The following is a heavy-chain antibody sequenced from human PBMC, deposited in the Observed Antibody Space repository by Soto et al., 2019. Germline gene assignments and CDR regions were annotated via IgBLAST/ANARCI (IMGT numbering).Heavy chain of an antibody. D-gene: IGHD3-22*01. CDR3: ARANDSSGYYYPVSWFDP. CDR1: GGTFSSYA. J-gene: IGHJ5*02. V-gene: IGHV1-69*06. Sequence: VASVKVSCKASGGTFSSYAISWVRQAPGQGLEWMGGIIPIFGTANYAQKFQGRVTITADKSTSTAYMELSSLRSEDTAVYYCARANDSSGYYYPVSWFDPWGQGTLVTVSS. CDR2: IIPIFGTA.